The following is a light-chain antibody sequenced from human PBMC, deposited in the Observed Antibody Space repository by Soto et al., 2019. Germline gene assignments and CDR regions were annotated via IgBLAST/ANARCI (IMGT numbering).Light chain of an antibody. Sequence: IPMTQSPSSLSASVGDRVTITCRASETTASYLNWYQQKPGKAPNLLIRAASRLESGVPARFSGSGSGTEFTLTISSLQPEDVATYYCQQSYNTPFTFGPGTKVDV. V-gene: IGKV1-39*01. CDR1: ETTASY. CDR2: AAS. CDR3: QQSYNTPFT. J-gene: IGKJ3*01.